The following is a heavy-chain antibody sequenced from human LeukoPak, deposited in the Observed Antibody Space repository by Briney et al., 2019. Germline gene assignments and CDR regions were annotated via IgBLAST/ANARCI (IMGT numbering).Heavy chain of an antibody. V-gene: IGHV1-2*06. CDR2: INPNSGGT. Sequence: ASVKVSCKASGGTFSSYTISWVRQAPGQGLEWMGRINPNSGGTNYAQKFQGRVTMTRDTSISTAYMELSRLRSDDTAVYYCARERDCSGGSCVDIWGQGTMVTVSS. J-gene: IGHJ3*02. D-gene: IGHD2-15*01. CDR1: GGTFSSYT. CDR3: ARERDCSGGSCVDI.